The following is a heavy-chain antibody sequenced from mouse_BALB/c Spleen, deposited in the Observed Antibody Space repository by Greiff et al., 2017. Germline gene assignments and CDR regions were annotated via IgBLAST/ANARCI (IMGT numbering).Heavy chain of an antibody. CDR1: GFNIKDYY. J-gene: IGHJ4*01. V-gene: IGHV14-1*02. D-gene: IGHD2-1*01. CDR3: ARSYGNSYAMDY. Sequence: DVKLQESGAELVRPGALVKLSCKASGFNIKDYYMHWVKQRPEQGLEWIGWIDPENGNTIYDPKFQGKASITADTSSNTAYLQLSSLTSEDTAVYYCARSYGNSYAMDYWGQGTSVTVSS. CDR2: IDPENGNT.